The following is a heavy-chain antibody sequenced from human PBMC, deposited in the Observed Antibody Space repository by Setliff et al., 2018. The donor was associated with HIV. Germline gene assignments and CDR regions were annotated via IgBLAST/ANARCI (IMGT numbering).Heavy chain of an antibody. CDR1: GDSMISRPYY. V-gene: IGHV4-39*01. Sequence: SETLSLTCTVSGDSMISRPYYWGWIRRSPGKGLEWIGNIFYSGSIYSNPSLKSRINLSIDTSKNQFSLKLTSVTAADTAVYYCARFSVVVTAPGYWGRGTLVTV. CDR3: ARFSVVVTAPGY. J-gene: IGHJ4*02. CDR2: IFYSGSI. D-gene: IGHD2-21*02.